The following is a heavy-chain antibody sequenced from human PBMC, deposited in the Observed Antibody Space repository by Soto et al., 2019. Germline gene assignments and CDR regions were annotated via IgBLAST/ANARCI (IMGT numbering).Heavy chain of an antibody. CDR1: GGSFSGYY. CDR3: ALYYYGSGSYYKSPAFDY. V-gene: IGHV4-34*01. D-gene: IGHD3-10*01. CDR2: INHSGST. J-gene: IGHJ4*02. Sequence: SETLSLTCAVYGGSFSGYYWSWIRQPPGKGLEWIGEINHSGSTNYNPSLKSRVTISVDTSKNQFSLKLSSVTAADTAVYYCALYYYGSGSYYKSPAFDYWGQGTLVTVSS.